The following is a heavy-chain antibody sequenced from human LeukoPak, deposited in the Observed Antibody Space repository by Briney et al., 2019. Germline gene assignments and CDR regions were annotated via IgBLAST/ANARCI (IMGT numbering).Heavy chain of an antibody. V-gene: IGHV3-74*01. CDR3: ARAASSISELGKNWFDP. CDR2: INSDGSST. J-gene: IGHJ5*02. D-gene: IGHD2-2*01. CDR1: GFTFSSYW. Sequence: GGSLRLSCAASGFTFSSYWMHWVRHAPGKGLVWVSRINSDGSSTSYADSVKGRFTISRDNAKNTLYLQMNSLRAEDTAVYYCARAASSISELGKNWFDPWGQGTLVTVSS.